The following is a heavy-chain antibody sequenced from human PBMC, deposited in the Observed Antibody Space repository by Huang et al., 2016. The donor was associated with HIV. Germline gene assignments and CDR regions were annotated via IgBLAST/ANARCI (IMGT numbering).Heavy chain of an antibody. V-gene: IGHV1-24*01. D-gene: IGHD3-9*01. CDR1: EYTLTELS. CDR3: ATGFDVFFDF. CDR2: FDPESGET. Sequence: QVQLVQSRAEVKKPGASVKVSCKVSEYTLTELSIHGVRQPPGKGLEWMGGFDPESGETIYAQKFQGRVTMTEDTSTETAFMELSGLRPEDTAVYYCATGFDVFFDFWGQGTLVTVSS. J-gene: IGHJ4*02.